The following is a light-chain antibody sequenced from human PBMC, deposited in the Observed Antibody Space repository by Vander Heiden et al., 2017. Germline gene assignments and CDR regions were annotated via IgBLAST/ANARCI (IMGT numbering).Light chain of an antibody. CDR1: LSVGSY. CDR2: DTS. J-gene: IGKJ2*01. Sequence: EIVLTQSPATLSLSPGERATLSCRASLSVGSYLAWYQQKPGQAPRLLIYDTSNRATGIPARFSGSGSGTDFTLTITSLEPEDFAVYYCQQRSNWPPTFGQGTKLEIK. V-gene: IGKV3-11*01. CDR3: QQRSNWPPT.